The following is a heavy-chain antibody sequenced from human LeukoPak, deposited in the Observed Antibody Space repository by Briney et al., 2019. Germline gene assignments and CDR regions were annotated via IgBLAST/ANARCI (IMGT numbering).Heavy chain of an antibody. CDR3: ARDGWFGDYNWFDP. D-gene: IGHD3-10*01. CDR1: GFTFSSYS. Sequence: GESLRLSCAASGFTFSSYSMNWVRQAPGKGLEWVAYISSASNTIYYADSVKGRFTISRDNAKNSLYLQMNSLRAEDTAMYYRARDGWFGDYNWFDPWGQGTLVTVSS. CDR2: ISSASNTI. J-gene: IGHJ5*02. V-gene: IGHV3-48*01.